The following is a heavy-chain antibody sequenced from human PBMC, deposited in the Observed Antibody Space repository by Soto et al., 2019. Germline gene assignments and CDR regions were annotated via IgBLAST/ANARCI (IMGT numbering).Heavy chain of an antibody. CDR2: IYYSGST. V-gene: IGHV4-31*03. CDR1: GGSISCGGYY. CDR3: ARAIGYGSGSYYNGAYYFDY. J-gene: IGHJ4*02. D-gene: IGHD3-10*01. Sequence: SETLSLTCTVSGGSISCGGYYWSWIRQHPGKGLEWIGYIYYSGSTYYNPSLKSRVTISVDTSKNQFSLKLSSVTAADTAVYYCARAIGYGSGSYYNGAYYFDYWGQGTLVTVSS.